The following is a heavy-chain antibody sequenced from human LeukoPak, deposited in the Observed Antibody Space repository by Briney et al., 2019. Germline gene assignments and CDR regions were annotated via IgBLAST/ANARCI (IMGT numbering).Heavy chain of an antibody. J-gene: IGHJ4*02. D-gene: IGHD2-2*01. CDR1: GFTFSSYA. V-gene: IGHV3-23*01. CDR2: ISGSGGST. CDR3: AKGEWYQLQYFDY. Sequence: VQPGGSLRLSCAASGFTFSSYAMSWVRQAPGKGLGWVSAISGSGGSTYYADSVKGRFTISRDNSKNTLYLQMNSLRAEDTAVYYCAKGEWYQLQYFDYWGQGTLVTVSS.